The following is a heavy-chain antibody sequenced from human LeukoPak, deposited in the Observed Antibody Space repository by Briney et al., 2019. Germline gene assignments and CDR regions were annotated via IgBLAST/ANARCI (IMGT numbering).Heavy chain of an antibody. V-gene: IGHV3-7*04. D-gene: IGHD3-10*01. Sequence: GGSLRLSYAASGFTFNSYWMSLVRQPPGKGLEWGASIKRDGSDTHYVDSVKGRFTISRDNAKNSLFLQMNSLTAEDTALYYCARDAYGSGSHDYWGQGNLVTVSS. CDR3: ARDAYGSGSHDY. CDR1: GFTFNSYW. J-gene: IGHJ4*02. CDR2: IKRDGSDT.